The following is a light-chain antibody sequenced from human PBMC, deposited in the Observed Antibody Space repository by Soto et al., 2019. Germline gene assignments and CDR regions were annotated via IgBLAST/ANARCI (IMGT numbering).Light chain of an antibody. V-gene: IGKV1-5*03. Sequence: DIQMTQSPSTLSGGLGDIVTITCRASQTISSWLAWYQQKPGKAPKLLIYKASTLKSGVPSRFSGSGSGTEFTLTISSLQPDDFATYYCQHYNSYSEAFGQGTKVDI. CDR2: KAS. CDR3: QHYNSYSEA. J-gene: IGKJ1*01. CDR1: QTISSW.